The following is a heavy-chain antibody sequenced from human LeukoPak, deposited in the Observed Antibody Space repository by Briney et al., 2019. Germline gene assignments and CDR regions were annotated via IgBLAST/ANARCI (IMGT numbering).Heavy chain of an antibody. CDR2: INTNTGNP. D-gene: IGHD4-11*01. CDR3: ARDSHYSNYDLKCVY. CDR1: GYTFTSYA. Sequence: ASVKVSCKASGYTFTSYAMNWVRQAPGQGLEWMGWINTNTGNPTYAQGFTGRFVFPLDTSVSTAYLQISSLKAEDTAVYYCARDSHYSNYDLKCVYWGQGTLVTVSS. J-gene: IGHJ4*02. V-gene: IGHV7-4-1*02.